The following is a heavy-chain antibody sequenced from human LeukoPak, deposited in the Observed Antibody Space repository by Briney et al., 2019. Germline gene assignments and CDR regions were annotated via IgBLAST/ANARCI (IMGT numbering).Heavy chain of an antibody. D-gene: IGHD5-24*01. CDR3: ARHQSGYNRPIDY. CDR1: GFIFSGYV. J-gene: IGHJ4*02. V-gene: IGHV3-23*01. CDR2: ISGSGGNT. Sequence: GGSLRLSCAASGFIFSGYVMSWVRQAPGKGQEWVSAISGSGGNTPYADSVKGRFTISRDNSKNTLYLQMNSLRAEDTAVYYCARHQSGYNRPIDYWGQGTPVTVSS.